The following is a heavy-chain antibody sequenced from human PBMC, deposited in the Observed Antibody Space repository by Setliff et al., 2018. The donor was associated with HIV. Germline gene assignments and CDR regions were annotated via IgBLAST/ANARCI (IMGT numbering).Heavy chain of an antibody. D-gene: IGHD1-26*01. CDR3: TRDPGKGYYFDY. V-gene: IGHV3-49*04. Sequence: PGGSLRLSCTASGFTFGDYAMRWVRQTPGKGLEWVGCIRSKAYGGTTEYAASVKGRFTISRDDSKYIAYLQMNSLKTEDTAVYYCTRDPGKGYYFDYWGQGTLVTVS. CDR2: IRSKAYGGTT. CDR1: GFTFGDYA. J-gene: IGHJ4*02.